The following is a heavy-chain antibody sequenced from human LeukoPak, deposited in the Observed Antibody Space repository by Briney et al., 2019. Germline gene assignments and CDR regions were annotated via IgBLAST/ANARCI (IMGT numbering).Heavy chain of an antibody. CDR1: GGSFSGYY. CDR2: INHSGST. Sequence: PSGTLSLTCAVYGGSFSGYYWSWIRQPPGKGLEWIGEINHSGSTNYNPSLKSRVTISVDTSKNQFSLKLSSVTAADTAVYYCARGMIVVVPAARGGFDPWGQGTLVTVSS. CDR3: ARGMIVVVPAARGGFDP. J-gene: IGHJ5*02. D-gene: IGHD2-2*01. V-gene: IGHV4-34*01.